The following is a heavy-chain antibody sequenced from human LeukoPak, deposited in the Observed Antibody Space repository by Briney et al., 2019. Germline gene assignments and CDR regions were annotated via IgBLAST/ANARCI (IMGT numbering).Heavy chain of an antibody. D-gene: IGHD2-2*01. CDR3: AHITPNQLLHDY. Sequence: SVKVSCKASGGTFSSYAISWVRQAPGQGLEWVGGIIPIFGTANYAQKSQGRVTITADESTSTAYMELSSLRSEDTAVYYCAHITPNQLLHDYWGQGTLVTVSS. V-gene: IGHV1-69*01. CDR1: GGTFSSYA. J-gene: IGHJ4*02. CDR2: IIPIFGTA.